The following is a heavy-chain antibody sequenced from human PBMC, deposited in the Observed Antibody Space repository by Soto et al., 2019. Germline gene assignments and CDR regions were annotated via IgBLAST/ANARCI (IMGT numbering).Heavy chain of an antibody. D-gene: IGHD2-2*01. Sequence: SETLSLTCTVSGGSISSYYWSWIRQPPGKGLEWIGYIYYSGSTNYNPSLKSRVTISVDTSKNQFSLKLSSVTAADTAVYYCAREIGYCSSTSCYAGSGTLTWFDPWGQGTLVTVSS. CDR2: IYYSGST. J-gene: IGHJ5*02. V-gene: IGHV4-59*01. CDR1: GGSISSYY. CDR3: AREIGYCSSTSCYAGSGTLTWFDP.